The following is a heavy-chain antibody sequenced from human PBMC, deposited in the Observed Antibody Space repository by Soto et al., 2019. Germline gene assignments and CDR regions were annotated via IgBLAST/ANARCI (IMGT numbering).Heavy chain of an antibody. V-gene: IGHV5-51*01. J-gene: IGHJ6*03. CDR3: ARHTDYGDYLISRYYYMDV. CDR2: IYPGDSDT. D-gene: IGHD4-17*01. CDR1: GYSFTSYW. Sequence: PGESLKISCKGSGYSFTSYWIGWVRQMPGKGLEWMGIIYPGDSDTRYSPSSQGQVTISADKSISTAYLQWSSLKASDTAMYYCARHTDYGDYLISRYYYMDVWGKGTTVTVSS.